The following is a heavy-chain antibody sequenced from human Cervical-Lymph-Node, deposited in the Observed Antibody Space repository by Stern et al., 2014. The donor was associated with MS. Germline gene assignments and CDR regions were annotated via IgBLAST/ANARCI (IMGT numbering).Heavy chain of an antibody. CDR3: SRDADGYSLVFGY. Sequence: VQLVESGPGLVKPSQTLSLTCAVTGGSISSAEYYWSWIRQSPGKGLEWIVYIHYSGTTYYNPSLKSRVTISVDTSKNQFSLNLSSVTAADTAVYYCSRDADGYSLVFGYWGRGTLVTVSS. CDR2: IHYSGTT. J-gene: IGHJ4*02. CDR1: GGSISSAEYY. V-gene: IGHV4-30-4*01. D-gene: IGHD5-24*01.